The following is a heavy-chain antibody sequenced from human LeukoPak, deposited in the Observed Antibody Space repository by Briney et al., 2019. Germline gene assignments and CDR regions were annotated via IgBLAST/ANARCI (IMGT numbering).Heavy chain of an antibody. CDR1: GFTFSSYC. CDR3: ARVTGYQLLAGYFYYMDV. Sequence: PGGSLRLSCAASGFTFSSYCMHWVRQAPGKGLVWVSRINSDGSSTTYADSVRGRFTISRDNAKNTLYLQMNSLRAEDTAVYYCARVTGYQLLAGYFYYMDVWGKGTTVTVSS. J-gene: IGHJ6*03. D-gene: IGHD2-2*01. V-gene: IGHV3-74*01. CDR2: INSDGSST.